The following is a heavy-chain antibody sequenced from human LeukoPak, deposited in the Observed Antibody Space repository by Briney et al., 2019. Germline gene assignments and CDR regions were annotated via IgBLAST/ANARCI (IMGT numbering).Heavy chain of an antibody. CDR1: GGSISSGGYY. J-gene: IGHJ6*02. V-gene: IGHV4-31*03. CDR3: ARDPYCSSTSCYPGMDV. D-gene: IGHD2-2*01. Sequence: KTSETLSLTCTVSGGSISSGGYYWSWIRQHPGKGLEWIGYIYYSGSTYYNPSLKSRVTISVDTSKNQFSLKLSSVTAADTAVYYCARDPYCSSTSCYPGMDVWGQGTTVTVSS. CDR2: IYYSGST.